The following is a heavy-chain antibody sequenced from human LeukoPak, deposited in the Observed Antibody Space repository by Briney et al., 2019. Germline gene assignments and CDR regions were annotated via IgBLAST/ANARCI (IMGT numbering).Heavy chain of an antibody. V-gene: IGHV1-69*04. CDR1: GGTFSSYA. CDR2: IIPILGIA. Sequence: ASVKVSCKASGGTFSSYAISWVRQAPGQGLEWMGRIIPILGIANYAQKFQGRVTITPDKSTSTAYMELSSLRSEDTAVYYCAEDTAMANDAFDIWGQGTMVTVSS. J-gene: IGHJ3*02. D-gene: IGHD5-18*01. CDR3: AEDTAMANDAFDI.